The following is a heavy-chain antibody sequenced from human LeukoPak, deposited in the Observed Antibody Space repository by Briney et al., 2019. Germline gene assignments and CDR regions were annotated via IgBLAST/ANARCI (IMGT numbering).Heavy chain of an antibody. Sequence: GGPLRLSCAASGFTITPYWMHWVRQVPGKGLVWVSRINSDGYSTNYADSVKGRFTISRDNAKNTLYLQINNLRADDTAVYYCARDNGFSLFATWGPGTLVTVSS. J-gene: IGHJ5*02. CDR2: INSDGYST. V-gene: IGHV3-74*01. CDR1: GFTITPYW. D-gene: IGHD5-18*01. CDR3: ARDNGFSLFAT.